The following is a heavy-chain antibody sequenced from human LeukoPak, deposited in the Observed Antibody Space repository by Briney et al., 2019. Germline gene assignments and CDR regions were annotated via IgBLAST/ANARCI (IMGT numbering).Heavy chain of an antibody. Sequence: SETQSLTCTVSSGSINSYYWGWVRQPAGRGLEWIGRIYTTGIANYNPPLQSRLTMSVDTSKRQFSLNLRSVTAADTAIYYCAGQGYTASHYFLDYWSQGTLVTVSS. J-gene: IGHJ4*02. V-gene: IGHV4-4*07. CDR1: SGSINSYY. CDR2: IYTTGIA. CDR3: AGQGYTASHYFLDY. D-gene: IGHD3-16*02.